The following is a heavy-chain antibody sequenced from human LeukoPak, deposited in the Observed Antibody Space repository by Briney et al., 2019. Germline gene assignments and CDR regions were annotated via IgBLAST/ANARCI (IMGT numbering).Heavy chain of an antibody. CDR1: GFLFSSYG. Sequence: PGGSLRLSCEGSGFLFSSYGMNWVRQSPGKGLEWVSYISITSSTIYYTDSVEGRFTVSRDNAKNSLYLQMNSLRAKDTAVYYCARDSSGWSPLNHWGQGTLVTVSS. D-gene: IGHD6-13*01. V-gene: IGHV3-48*01. CDR3: ARDSSGWSPLNH. J-gene: IGHJ4*02. CDR2: ISITSSTI.